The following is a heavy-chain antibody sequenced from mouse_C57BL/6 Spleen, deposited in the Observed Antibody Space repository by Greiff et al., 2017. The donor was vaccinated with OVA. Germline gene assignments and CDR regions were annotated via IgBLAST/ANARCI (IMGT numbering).Heavy chain of an antibody. V-gene: IGHV1-80*01. J-gene: IGHJ1*03. CDR2: IYPGDGDT. CDR1: GYAFSSYW. CDR3: ARREITTVVDWYFDV. D-gene: IGHD1-1*01. Sequence: VQLQQSGAELVKPGASVKISCKASGYAFSSYWMNWVKQRPGKGLEWIGQIYPGDGDTNYNGKFKGKATLTADKSSSTAYMQLSSLTSEDSAVYFCARREITTVVDWYFDVWGTGTTVTVSS.